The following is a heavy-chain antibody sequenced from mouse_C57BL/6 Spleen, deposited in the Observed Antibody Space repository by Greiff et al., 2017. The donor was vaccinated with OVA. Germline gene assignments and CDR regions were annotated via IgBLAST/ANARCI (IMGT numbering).Heavy chain of an antibody. V-gene: IGHV5-16*01. J-gene: IGHJ2*01. Sequence: EVQLQESEGGLVQPGSSMKLSCTASGFTFSDYYMAWVRQVSEKGLEWVANINYDGSSTYYLDSLKSRFIISRDNAKNILYLQMSSLKSEDTATYYCAKGGYDGYFDYWGQGTTLTVSS. CDR2: INYDGSST. CDR3: AKGGYDGYFDY. CDR1: GFTFSDYY. D-gene: IGHD2-3*01.